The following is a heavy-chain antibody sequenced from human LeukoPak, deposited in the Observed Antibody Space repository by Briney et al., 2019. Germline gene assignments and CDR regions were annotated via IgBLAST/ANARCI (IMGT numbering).Heavy chain of an antibody. D-gene: IGHD1-26*01. CDR2: ICPNDGST. CDR3: ARSTSFSGRPLYCFDY. Sequence: ASVKVSCKASGYTFTNYYMHWVRQAPGQGLEWMGIICPNDGSTNYAQKFQDRVTMTRDTSTSTVYMYLSSLRSEDTAVYYCARSTSFSGRPLYCFDYWGQGTLVTVSS. CDR1: GYTFTNYY. J-gene: IGHJ4*02. V-gene: IGHV1-46*01.